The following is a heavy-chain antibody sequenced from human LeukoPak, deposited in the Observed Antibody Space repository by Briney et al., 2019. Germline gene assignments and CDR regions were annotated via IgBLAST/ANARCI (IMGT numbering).Heavy chain of an antibody. CDR3: AKGGAYYYGS. Sequence: GGSLRLSCAASGFTFSNAWMSWVRQAPGKGLEWVAFIRYDGSNKYYADSVKGRFTISRDNSKNTLYLQMNSLRAEDTAVYYCAKGGAYYYGSWGQGTLVTVSS. CDR1: GFTFSNAW. J-gene: IGHJ5*02. D-gene: IGHD3-10*01. V-gene: IGHV3-30*02. CDR2: IRYDGSNK.